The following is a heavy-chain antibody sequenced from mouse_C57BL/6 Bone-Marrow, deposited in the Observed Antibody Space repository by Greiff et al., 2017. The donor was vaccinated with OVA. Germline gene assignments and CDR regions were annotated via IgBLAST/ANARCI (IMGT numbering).Heavy chain of an antibody. CDR1: GFSLTSYG. V-gene: IGHV2-5*01. CDR3: AKMGYYYGSSYVGWFAY. J-gene: IGHJ3*01. CDR2: IWRGGST. D-gene: IGHD1-1*01. Sequence: VQGVESGPGLVQPSQSLSITCTVSGFSLTSYGVHWVRQSPGKGLEWLGVIWRGGSTDYNAAFMSRLSITKDNSKSQVFFKMNSLQADDTAIYDCAKMGYYYGSSYVGWFAYWGQGTLVTVSA.